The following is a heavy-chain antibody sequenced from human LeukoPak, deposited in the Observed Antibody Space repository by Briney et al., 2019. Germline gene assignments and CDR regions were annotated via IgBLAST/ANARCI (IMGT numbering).Heavy chain of an antibody. D-gene: IGHD5-18*01. CDR1: GFSVSSDY. V-gene: IGHV3-53*01. CDR3: ARYHTALNY. CDR2: LYSGGST. J-gene: IGHJ4*02. Sequence: GGSLRLSCVASGFSVSSDYMTWVRQAPGKGLEWVSVLYSGGSTYYADSVKGRFTISRDNSKNTQYLQMDNLRVEDTAVYYCARYHTALNYWGQGTLVTASS.